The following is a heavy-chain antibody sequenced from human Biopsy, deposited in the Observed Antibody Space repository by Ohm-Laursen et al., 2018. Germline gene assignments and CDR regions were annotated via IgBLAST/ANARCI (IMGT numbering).Heavy chain of an antibody. D-gene: IGHD3-3*01. CDR1: GFTFSSHA. CDR2: INGSGGST. V-gene: IGHV3-23*01. CDR3: ARDLYDFCGGCPFDP. J-gene: IGHJ5*02. Sequence: SLRLSCAAYGFTFSSHAMSWVRPAPGKGLACVSVINGSGGSTYNADPVKGRFTISRDNSKNTLYLQMNSLRAEETAMYYCARDLYDFCGGCPFDPWGQGTLVTVS.